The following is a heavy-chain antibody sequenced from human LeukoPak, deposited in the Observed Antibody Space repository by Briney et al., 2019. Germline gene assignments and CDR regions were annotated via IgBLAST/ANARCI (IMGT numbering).Heavy chain of an antibody. CDR2: IIPILGIA. D-gene: IGHD3-22*01. CDR1: GGTFSSYA. CDR3: ATDRGYYDSSGYCH. V-gene: IGHV1-69*04. Sequence: ASVKVSCKASGGTFSSYAISWVRQAPGQGLEWMGRIIPILGIANYAQKFQGRVTITADKSTSTAYMELSSLRSEDTAVYYCATDRGYYDSSGYCHWGQGTLVTVSS. J-gene: IGHJ4*02.